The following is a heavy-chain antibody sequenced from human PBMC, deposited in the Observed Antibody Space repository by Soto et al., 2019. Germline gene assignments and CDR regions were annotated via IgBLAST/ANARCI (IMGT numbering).Heavy chain of an antibody. D-gene: IGHD4-17*01. V-gene: IGHV6-1*01. Sequence: SQTLSLTCAISGDSVSSNSAAWNWIRQSPSRGLECLGRTYYRSKWYNDYAVSVKSRITINPDTSKNQFSLQLNSVTPEDTAVYYCARGKLNSYDYGDKRRRGEFDPWGQGTLVTVSS. CDR3: ARGKLNSYDYGDKRRRGEFDP. CDR2: TYYRSKWYN. CDR1: GDSVSSNSAA. J-gene: IGHJ5*02.